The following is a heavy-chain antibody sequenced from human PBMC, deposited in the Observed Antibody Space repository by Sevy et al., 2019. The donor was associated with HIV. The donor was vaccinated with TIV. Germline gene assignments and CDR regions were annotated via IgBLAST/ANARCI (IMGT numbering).Heavy chain of an antibody. CDR3: ASGAHYYDSRTENFGY. D-gene: IGHD3-22*01. CDR1: GFTFSSYG. V-gene: IGHV3-33*01. Sequence: GGSLRLSCAASGFTFSSYGMHWVRQAPGKGLEWVALIWYDGSSKYYADSVKGRFTISRDNSKNTLYLQMNSLRAEDTAVYYCASGAHYYDSRTENFGYWGQGTLVSVSS. CDR2: IWYDGSSK. J-gene: IGHJ4*02.